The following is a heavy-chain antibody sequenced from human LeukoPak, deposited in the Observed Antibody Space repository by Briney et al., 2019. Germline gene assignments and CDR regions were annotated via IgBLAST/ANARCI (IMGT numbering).Heavy chain of an antibody. D-gene: IGHD6-19*01. CDR1: GYNFLNYG. CDR2: ISTHNGNT. J-gene: IGHJ4*02. Sequence: ASVKVSCKASGYNFLNYGISWVRQAPGQRLEWMGWISTHNGNTKYAQKLQGRVTMTTDTSTSTVYMELRSLRYDDTAVYYCARGGGRGWVNYWGQGTLVTVSS. V-gene: IGHV1-18*01. CDR3: ARGGGRGWVNY.